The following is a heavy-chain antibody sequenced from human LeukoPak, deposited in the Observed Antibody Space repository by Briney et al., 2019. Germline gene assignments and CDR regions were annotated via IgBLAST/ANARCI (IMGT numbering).Heavy chain of an antibody. Sequence: SETLSLTCTVSGGSISSSSYYWGWIRQPPGKGLEWIGSIYYSGSTYYNPSLKSRVTISVDTSKNQFSLKLSSVTAADTAVYYCAKDKLYYYDSSGYLPSEYWGQGTLVTVSS. J-gene: IGHJ4*02. CDR3: AKDKLYYYDSSGYLPSEY. CDR2: IYYSGST. CDR1: GGSISSSSYY. D-gene: IGHD3-22*01. V-gene: IGHV4-39*07.